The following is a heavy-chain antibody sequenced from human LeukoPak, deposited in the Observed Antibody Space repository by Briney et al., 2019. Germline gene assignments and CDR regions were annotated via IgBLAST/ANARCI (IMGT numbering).Heavy chain of an antibody. J-gene: IGHJ5*02. Sequence: ASVKVSCKASGYTFTGYYMHWVRQAPGQGLEWMGWINPNSGGTDYAQKFQGRVTMTRDTSISTAYMEVSRLRSDDTAVYYCARDYYDSSGYSRFDPWGQGTLVTVPS. D-gene: IGHD3-22*01. CDR3: ARDYYDSSGYSRFDP. CDR1: GYTFTGYY. V-gene: IGHV1-2*02. CDR2: INPNSGGT.